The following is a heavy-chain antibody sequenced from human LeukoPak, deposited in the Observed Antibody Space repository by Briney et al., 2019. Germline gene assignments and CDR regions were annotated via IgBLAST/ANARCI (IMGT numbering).Heavy chain of an antibody. CDR2: INHSGST. D-gene: IGHD3-10*01. J-gene: IGHJ6*03. CDR3: ARGRVTMVRGHYYYYMDV. CDR1: GGSFSGYY. Sequence: SETLSLTCAVYGGSFSGYYWSSIRQPPGKGLEWIGEINHSGSTNYNPSLKSRVTISVDTSKNQFSLKLSSVTAADTAVYYCARGRVTMVRGHYYYYMDVWGKGTTVTVSS. V-gene: IGHV4-34*01.